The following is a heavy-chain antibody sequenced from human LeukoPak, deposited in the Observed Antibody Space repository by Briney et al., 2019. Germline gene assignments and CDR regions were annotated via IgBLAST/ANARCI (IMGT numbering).Heavy chain of an antibody. V-gene: IGHV3-23*01. J-gene: IGHJ4*02. CDR2: IFGSGGST. Sequence: HAGGSLRLSCAASGFTFSTYAMYWVRQAPGKGLEWVSGIFGSGGSTHYADSVKGRFTISRDNSKNTVYLQMNSLRAEDTAVYYCAKTTTGYSSGRYPGWPADYWGQGTLVTVSS. D-gene: IGHD6-19*01. CDR3: AKTTTGYSSGRYPGWPADY. CDR1: GFTFSTYA.